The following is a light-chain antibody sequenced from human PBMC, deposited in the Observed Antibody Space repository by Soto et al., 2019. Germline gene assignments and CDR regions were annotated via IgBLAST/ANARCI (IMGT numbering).Light chain of an antibody. V-gene: IGKV3-20*01. CDR1: PTVSSSD. CDR3: QQYGSSPPIT. J-gene: IGKJ3*01. CDR2: VAS. Sequence: EIVLTQSPGTLSLSPGERATLSCRASPTVSSSDLAWYQQKPGQAPRLLIYVASRRATGIPDRFSGSVSVTDVALTLSRLEPENFAVYFCQQYGSSPPITFGSGRKVDVK.